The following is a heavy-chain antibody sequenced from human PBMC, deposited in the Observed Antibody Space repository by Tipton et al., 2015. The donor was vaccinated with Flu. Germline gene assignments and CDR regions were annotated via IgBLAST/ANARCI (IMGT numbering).Heavy chain of an antibody. CDR1: SGSIRSTNYF. CDR2: IYPSGTT. D-gene: IGHD3-10*02. V-gene: IGHV4-39*01. J-gene: IGHJ4*02. Sequence: GLVKPSETLSLTCTVSSGSIRSTNYFCAWIRQPPGKRLELIGSIYPSGTTYYNPSLKSRVTISVDTSKSQFSLMLRSVTAADTAVYYCARLSFYDVDLKNFSFEDWGQGTLVTVS. CDR3: ARLSFYDVDLKNFSFED.